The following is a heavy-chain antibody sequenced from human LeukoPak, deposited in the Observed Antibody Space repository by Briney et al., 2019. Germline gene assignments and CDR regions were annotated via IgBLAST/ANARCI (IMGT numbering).Heavy chain of an antibody. CDR1: GFTFSSYW. J-gene: IGHJ4*02. CDR3: ARDPDYDFWSGPSDY. CDR2: INSDGSST. Sequence: PGGSLRLSCAASGFTFSSYWMHWVRQAPGKELVWVSRINSDGSSTSYADSVKGRFTISRDNAKNTLYLQMNSLRAEDTAVYYCARDPDYDFWSGPSDYWGQGTLVTVSS. D-gene: IGHD3-3*01. V-gene: IGHV3-74*01.